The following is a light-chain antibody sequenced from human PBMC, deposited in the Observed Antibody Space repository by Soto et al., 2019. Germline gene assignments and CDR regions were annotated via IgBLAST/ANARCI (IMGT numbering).Light chain of an antibody. J-gene: IGKJ2*01. CDR3: QQYGSSLYT. V-gene: IGKV3-20*01. CDR2: GAS. CDR1: QSVSSNY. Sequence: EIVLTQPPGTLSLSPGERATLSCRASQSVSSNYLAWYQQKPGQAPRLLISGASSRATGIPDRFSGSGSGTDFTLTISRLEPEDFAVYYCQQYGSSLYTFGQGTKLEIK.